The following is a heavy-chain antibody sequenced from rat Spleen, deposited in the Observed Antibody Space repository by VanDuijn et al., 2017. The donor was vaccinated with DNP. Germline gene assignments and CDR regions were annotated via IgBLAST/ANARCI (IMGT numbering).Heavy chain of an antibody. D-gene: IGHD1-7*01. CDR1: EFSLTNYN. CDR2: IWNTGGT. J-gene: IGHJ2*01. V-gene: IGHV2-41*01. Sequence: QVQLKESGPGLVQPSQTLSLTCTVVEFSLTNYNVHLVRQPPGKGLEWMGVIWNTGGTQYNSALKSRLSIGKDTSKSQTFLKMNSLQTEDTATYYCVREVYDYVGDYWGQGVMVTVSS. CDR3: VREVYDYVGDY.